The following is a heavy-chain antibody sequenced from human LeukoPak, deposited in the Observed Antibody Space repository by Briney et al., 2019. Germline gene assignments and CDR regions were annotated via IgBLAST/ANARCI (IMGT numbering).Heavy chain of an antibody. CDR2: IGGSGGTT. D-gene: IGHD2-2*01. Sequence: GGSLRLSCAASGFTFSSYAMSWVRQAPGKGLEWVSSIGGSGGTTFYADSVKGRFTISRDNSKNTLFLQMSSLRAEDTAVYYCAKGYCASTTCYARFENWGQGILVTVSS. CDR3: AKGYCASTTCYARFEN. J-gene: IGHJ4*02. CDR1: GFTFSSYA. V-gene: IGHV3-23*01.